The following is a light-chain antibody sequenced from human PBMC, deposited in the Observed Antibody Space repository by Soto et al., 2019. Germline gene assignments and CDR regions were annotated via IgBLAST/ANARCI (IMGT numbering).Light chain of an antibody. CDR2: GAS. Sequence: EIVMTQSPATLSVSPGERATLSCRASQSVSSNLAWYQQKPGQAPSLLIYGASIRATGIPARFSGRESGTEFTLTISSLQSEDFAVYYCLQYTNWPRTFGQGTKLEIK. CDR1: QSVSSN. V-gene: IGKV3-15*01. CDR3: LQYTNWPRT. J-gene: IGKJ2*02.